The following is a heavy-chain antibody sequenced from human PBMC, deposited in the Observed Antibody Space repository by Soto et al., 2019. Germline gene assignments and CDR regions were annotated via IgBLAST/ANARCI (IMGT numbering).Heavy chain of an antibody. V-gene: IGHV4-59*01. Sequence: PSETLSLTCTVSGGSISGYSWTWIRQPPGKGLEWIGYIDKSGGTNYNPSLKSRVTISVDTSNNQVSLKVTSVTATDTAVYYCARGPGGSSVSYYFDYWGQGTLVTVSS. J-gene: IGHJ4*02. CDR2: IDKSGGT. CDR1: GGSISGYS. CDR3: ARGPGGSSVSYYFDY. D-gene: IGHD2-15*01.